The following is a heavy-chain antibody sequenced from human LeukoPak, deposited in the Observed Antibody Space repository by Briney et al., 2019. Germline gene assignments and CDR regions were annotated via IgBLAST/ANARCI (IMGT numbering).Heavy chain of an antibody. CDR2: INHSGST. V-gene: IGHV4-34*01. Sequence: PSETLSLTCAVYGGSFSGYYWSWIRQPPGKGLEWIGEINHSGSTNYNPSLKSRVTISVDTSKNQFSLKLSSVTAADTAVYYCARHEVWDIVVVVAAIDYWGQGTLVTVSS. CDR1: GGSFSGYY. D-gene: IGHD2-15*01. CDR3: ARHEVWDIVVVVAAIDY. J-gene: IGHJ4*02.